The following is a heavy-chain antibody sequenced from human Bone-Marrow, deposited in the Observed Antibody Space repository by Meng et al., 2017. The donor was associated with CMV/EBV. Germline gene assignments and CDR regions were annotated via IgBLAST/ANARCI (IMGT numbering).Heavy chain of an antibody. Sequence: ASVKVSCKTSGYTFPTYGVSWVRQAPGQGLEWMGWISTYNGNANYAQKFQGRVSMTKDTATTTGHMELRTLRSDDTAVYYCARVNPTRGVDYWGQGKLVTVSS. CDR2: ISTYNGNA. J-gene: IGHJ4*02. CDR3: ARVNPTRGVDY. V-gene: IGHV1-18*01. CDR1: GYTFPTYG.